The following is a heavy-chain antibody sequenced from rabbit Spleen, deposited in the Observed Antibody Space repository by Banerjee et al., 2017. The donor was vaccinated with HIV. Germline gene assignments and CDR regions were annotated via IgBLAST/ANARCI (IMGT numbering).Heavy chain of an antibody. CDR2: INAITGKT. V-gene: IGHV1S45*01. J-gene: IGHJ3*01. CDR3: ARDLPENNIYSL. Sequence: LQESEGGLVKPEGSLTLSCKASGFSFSDRDVMCWVRQAPGKGLEWIACINAITGKTYYASWVNGRFTISKASSTTVTLQMTSLTAADTATYFCARDLPENNIYSLWGQGTLVTVS. CDR1: GFSFSDRDV.